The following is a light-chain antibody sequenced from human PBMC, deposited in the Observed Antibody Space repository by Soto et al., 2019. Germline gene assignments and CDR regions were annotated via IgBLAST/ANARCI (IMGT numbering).Light chain of an antibody. Sequence: QSVLTQPASVSVSPGQSITISCTGTSGDVGGYNYVSWYQQHPGKAPKLMIYEVSNRPSGVSNRFSGSKSGNTASLTISGLQAEDEADYYCSSYTSSSTPCVFGTGTKVTVL. J-gene: IGLJ1*01. CDR3: SSYTSSSTPCV. CDR2: EVS. CDR1: SGDVGGYNY. V-gene: IGLV2-14*01.